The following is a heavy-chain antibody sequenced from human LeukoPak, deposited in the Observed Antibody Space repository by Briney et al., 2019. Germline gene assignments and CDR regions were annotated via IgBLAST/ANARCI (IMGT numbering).Heavy chain of an antibody. CDR2: SGDNT. D-gene: IGHD3-22*01. CDR3: AKSWRYYDSSNYYAFDI. CDR1: GFTFSSYA. V-gene: IGHV3-23*01. J-gene: IGHJ3*02. Sequence: GGSLRLSCAASGFTFSSYAMSWVRQAPGRGLEWVSSSGDNTRYADSVKGRFTISRDNSKNTLDLQMNGLRAEDTAVYYCAKSWRYYDSSNYYAFDIWGQGTMVTVSS.